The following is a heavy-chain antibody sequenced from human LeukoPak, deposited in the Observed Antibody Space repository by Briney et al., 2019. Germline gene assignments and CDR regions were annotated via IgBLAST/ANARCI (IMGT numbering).Heavy chain of an antibody. D-gene: IGHD3-16*01. V-gene: IGHV3-21*01. CDR3: ARARWGATPFDF. J-gene: IGHJ4*02. CDR2: ISGSSSSI. CDR1: GFTFSSYN. Sequence: GGSLRLSCAASGFTFSSYNMNWVRQAPGKGLEWVPSISGSSSSIYYADSVKGRFTISRDNAKNSLYLQMNSLRAEDTAVYYCARARWGATPFDFWGQGTLVTVSS.